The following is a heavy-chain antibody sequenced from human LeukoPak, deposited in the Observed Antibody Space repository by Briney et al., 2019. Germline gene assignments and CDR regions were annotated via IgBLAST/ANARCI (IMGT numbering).Heavy chain of an antibody. Sequence: GGSLRLSCAASGFTFSNAWMNWVRQAPGKGLEWVGRIKSKTDGGTTGYAAPVKGRFTISRDDSKNTLYLQMNSLKTEDTAVYYCTTTLEYYYGSGSYRIPFDYWGQGTLVTVSS. D-gene: IGHD3-10*01. CDR2: IKSKTDGGTT. CDR1: GFTFSNAW. V-gene: IGHV3-15*07. CDR3: TTTLEYYYGSGSYRIPFDY. J-gene: IGHJ4*02.